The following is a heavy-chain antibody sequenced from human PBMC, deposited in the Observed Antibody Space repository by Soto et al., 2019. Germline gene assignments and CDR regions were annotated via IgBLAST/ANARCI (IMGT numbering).Heavy chain of an antibody. D-gene: IGHD3-3*01. Sequence: GGSLRLSCAASGFIFSSYGMHWVRQAPGKGLEWVAVISYDGSNKYYADSVKGRFTISRDNSKNTLYLQMNSLRAEDTAVYYCAKEVWSGPMDVWGQGTTVTVS. CDR1: GFIFSSYG. CDR3: AKEVWSGPMDV. J-gene: IGHJ6*02. CDR2: ISYDGSNK. V-gene: IGHV3-30*18.